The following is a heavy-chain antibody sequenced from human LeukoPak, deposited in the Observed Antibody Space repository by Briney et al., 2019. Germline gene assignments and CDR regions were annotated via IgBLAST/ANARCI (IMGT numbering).Heavy chain of an antibody. CDR1: GGSISSGSYY. CDR3: ARGPGYSYTFDY. Sequence: SETLSLTCTVSGGSISSGSYYWSWIRQPAGKGLEWIGRIYTSGSTNYNPSLKSRVTISVDTSKNQFSLKLSSVTAADTAVYYCARGPGYSYTFDYWGQGTLVTVSS. V-gene: IGHV4-61*02. CDR2: IYTSGST. J-gene: IGHJ4*02. D-gene: IGHD5-18*01.